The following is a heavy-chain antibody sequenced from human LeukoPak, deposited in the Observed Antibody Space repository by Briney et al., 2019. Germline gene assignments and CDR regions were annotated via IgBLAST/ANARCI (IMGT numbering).Heavy chain of an antibody. V-gene: IGHV4-39*07. Sequence: KPSETLPLTCTVSGGSISSSPYYWGWIRQPPGKGLEWIGSIYYSGTTHYNPSLESRVTISVDTSKNQFSLKLSSVTAADTAVYYCARFTVAQVLDYWGQGILVTVSS. J-gene: IGHJ4*02. CDR3: ARFTVAQVLDY. CDR2: IYYSGTT. CDR1: GGSISSSPYY. D-gene: IGHD4-23*01.